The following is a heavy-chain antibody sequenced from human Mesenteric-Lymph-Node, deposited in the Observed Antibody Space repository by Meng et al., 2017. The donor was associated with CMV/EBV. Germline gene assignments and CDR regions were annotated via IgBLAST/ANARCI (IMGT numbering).Heavy chain of an antibody. Sequence: SETLSLTCTVSGGSINNYYWSWIRQPPGKGLEWIGYIYYSGSTNYNPSLKSRVTISVDTSKNQFSLKLSSVTAADTAVYYCARSSFYDFWSGYTYYFDYWGQGTLVTVSS. J-gene: IGHJ4*02. V-gene: IGHV4-59*01. CDR3: ARSSFYDFWSGYTYYFDY. CDR2: IYYSGST. CDR1: GGSINNYY. D-gene: IGHD3-3*01.